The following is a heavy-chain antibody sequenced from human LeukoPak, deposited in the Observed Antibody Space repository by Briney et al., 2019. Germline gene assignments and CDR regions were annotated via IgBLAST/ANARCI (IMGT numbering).Heavy chain of an antibody. D-gene: IGHD5-24*01. Sequence: GGSLRLSCAAAGFTFSDYYMSWIRKATGKGLEWVSYISSSGSTIYYADSVKGRFTISRDNAKNSLYLQMNSLRAEDTAVYYCARGKFMADYFDYWGQGTLVTVSS. J-gene: IGHJ4*02. CDR3: ARGKFMADYFDY. CDR2: ISSSGSTI. CDR1: GFTFSDYY. V-gene: IGHV3-11*04.